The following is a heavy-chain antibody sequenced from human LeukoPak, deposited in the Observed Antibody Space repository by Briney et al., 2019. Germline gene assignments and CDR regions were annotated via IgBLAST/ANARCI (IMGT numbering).Heavy chain of an antibody. J-gene: IGHJ4*02. D-gene: IGHD2-15*01. V-gene: IGHV3-30*02. CDR3: AKPPLGYCSGGSCSYFDY. Sequence: GGSLRLSCAASGFTFSSYGMHWVRQAPGKGLEWVAFIRYDGSNKYYADSVKGRFTISRDNSKNTLYLQMNSLRAEDTAVYYCAKPPLGYCSGGSCSYFDYWGQGTLVTVSS. CDR2: IRYDGSNK. CDR1: GFTFSSYG.